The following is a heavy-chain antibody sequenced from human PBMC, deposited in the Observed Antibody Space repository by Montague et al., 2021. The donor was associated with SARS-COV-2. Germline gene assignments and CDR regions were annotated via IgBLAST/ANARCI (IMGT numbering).Heavy chain of an antibody. CDR3: ARVFATVGAMDRNDY. CDR1: GFSFSSYE. V-gene: IGHV3-48*03. J-gene: IGHJ4*02. D-gene: IGHD1-26*01. Sequence: SLRLSCAASGFSFSSYEMNWVRQAPEKGLEWVSYISSSGSTIYYADSVKGRFTISRDNAKNSLYLQMNSLRAEDTAVYYCARVFATVGAMDRNDYWGQGTLVTVSS. CDR2: ISSSGSTI.